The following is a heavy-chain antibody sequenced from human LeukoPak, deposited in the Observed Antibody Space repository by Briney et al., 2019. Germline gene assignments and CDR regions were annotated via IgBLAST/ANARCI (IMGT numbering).Heavy chain of an antibody. CDR3: ARPRLRGNWNYWHAFDI. Sequence: VASVKVSCKASGGTFSSYAISWVRQAPGQGLEWMGGIIPIFGTANYAQKFQGRVTITTDESTSTAYMELSSLRSEDTAVYYCARPRLRGNWNYWHAFDIWGQGTMVTVSS. CDR1: GGTFSSYA. D-gene: IGHD1-7*01. J-gene: IGHJ3*02. V-gene: IGHV1-69*05. CDR2: IIPIFGTA.